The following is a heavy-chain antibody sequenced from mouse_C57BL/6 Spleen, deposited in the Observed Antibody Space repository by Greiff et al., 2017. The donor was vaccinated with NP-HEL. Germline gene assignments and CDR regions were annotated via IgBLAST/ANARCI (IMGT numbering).Heavy chain of an antibody. J-gene: IGHJ4*01. V-gene: IGHV1-81*01. D-gene: IGHD1-1*01. CDR3: ARPHLNYYGSSYDAMDY. CDR2: IYPRSGNT. Sequence: QVQLKESGAELARPGASVKLSCKASGYTFTSYGISWVKQRTGQGLEWIGEIYPRSGNTYYNEKFKGKATLTADKSSSTAYMELRSLTSEDSAVYFCARPHLNYYGSSYDAMDYWGQGTSVTVSS. CDR1: GYTFTSYG.